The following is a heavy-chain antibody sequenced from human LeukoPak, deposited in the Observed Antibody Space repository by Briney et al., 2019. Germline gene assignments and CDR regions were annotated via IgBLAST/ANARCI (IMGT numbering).Heavy chain of an antibody. J-gene: IGHJ4*02. D-gene: IGHD3-10*01. V-gene: IGHV3-66*01. Sequence: GGSLRLSCAASGFTVSTNHMSWVRQAPGKGLDWVSVSYGGGNTHYADSMKGRFTISRDNSKNTLFLQMNSLRAEDTAVYYCARDRGYLGNWGQGTLVTVSS. CDR3: ARDRGYLGN. CDR1: GFTVSTNH. CDR2: SYGGGNT.